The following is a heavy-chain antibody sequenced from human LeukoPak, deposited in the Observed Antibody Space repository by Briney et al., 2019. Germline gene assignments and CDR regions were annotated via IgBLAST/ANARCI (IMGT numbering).Heavy chain of an antibody. V-gene: IGHV1-18*04. Sequence: GASVKVSFKASGYTFTSYGISWVRQAPGQGLEWMGWISAYNGNTNYAQKLQGRVTMTTDTSTSTAYMELRRLRSDDTDVYYCASSKVVPAAMLRGGAHGAFDIWGQGTMVTVSS. CDR3: ASSKVVPAAMLRGGAHGAFDI. CDR2: ISAYNGNT. CDR1: GYTFTSYG. D-gene: IGHD2-2*01. J-gene: IGHJ3*02.